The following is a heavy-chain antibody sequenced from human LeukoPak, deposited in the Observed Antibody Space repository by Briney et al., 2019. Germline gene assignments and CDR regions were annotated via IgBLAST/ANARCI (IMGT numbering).Heavy chain of an antibody. CDR2: ISTGGST. Sequence: PSETLSLTCTVSGASISSSYCTWIRQPAGEGLEWIGRISTGGSTTYNPSFKSRVTMSLDTSKNQFSLNLTSVTAADTAVYYCARDQTYYVSSGYYYVTYFQHWGQGTLVTVSS. CDR3: ARDQTYYVSSGYYYVTYFQH. D-gene: IGHD3-22*01. CDR1: GASISSSY. V-gene: IGHV4-4*07. J-gene: IGHJ1*01.